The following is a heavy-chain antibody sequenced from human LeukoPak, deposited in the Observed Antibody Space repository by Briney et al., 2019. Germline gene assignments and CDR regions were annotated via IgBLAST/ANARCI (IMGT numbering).Heavy chain of an antibody. CDR1: GFTFSSYS. J-gene: IGHJ4*02. Sequence: GGSLRLSCAASGFTFSSYSMNWVRQAPGKGLEWVSSISSSSSYIYYADSVKGRFTISRDSAKNSLYLQMNSLRAEDTAVYYCARGVRVTRNQYCSGGSCNWGQGTLVTVSS. D-gene: IGHD2-15*01. CDR3: ARGVRVTRNQYCSGGSCN. CDR2: ISSSSSYI. V-gene: IGHV3-21*01.